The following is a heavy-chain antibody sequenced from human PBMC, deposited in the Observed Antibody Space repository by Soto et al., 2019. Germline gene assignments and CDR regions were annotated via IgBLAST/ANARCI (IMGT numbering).Heavy chain of an antibody. Sequence: GGSLRLCCAACGFTLDKYTTGGVRQAPGKGLEWVAESFSSGGTQYADSVKGRFTISRDNSRNMVFLQMNGLRVEDTALYYCARDREPDGIWTFDSWGQGALVTVSS. V-gene: IGHV3-53*01. D-gene: IGHD3-9*01. CDR3: ARDREPDGIWTFDS. CDR2: SFSSGGT. CDR1: GFTLDKYT. J-gene: IGHJ4*02.